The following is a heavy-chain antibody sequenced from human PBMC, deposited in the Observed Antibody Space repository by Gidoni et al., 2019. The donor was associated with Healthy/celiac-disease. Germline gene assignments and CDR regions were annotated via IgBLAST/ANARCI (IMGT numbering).Heavy chain of an antibody. J-gene: IGHJ5*02. Sequence: QLQLQESGPGLVKPSETLSLTCTVSGGSISSSSYYWGWIRQPPGKGLGWIGSIYYSGSTYYNPSLKSRVTISVDTSKNQFSLKLSSVTAADTAVYYCARDSNWFDPWGQGTLVTVSS. V-gene: IGHV4-39*07. CDR2: IYYSGST. CDR1: GGSISSSSYY. CDR3: ARDSNWFDP.